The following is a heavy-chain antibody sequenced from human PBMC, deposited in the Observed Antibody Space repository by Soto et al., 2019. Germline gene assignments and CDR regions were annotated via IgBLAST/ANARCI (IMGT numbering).Heavy chain of an antibody. J-gene: IGHJ3*02. Sequence: QVQLQESGPGLVKPSQILSLTCTVSGGSISSGGYYWSWIRQHPGKGLEWIGYIYYSGSTYYNPSLKSRVTISVDTSKNQFSLKLSSVTAADTAVYYCARDNYYDSSGYYRGDDAFDIWGQGTMVTVSS. CDR1: GGSISSGGYY. CDR3: ARDNYYDSSGYYRGDDAFDI. CDR2: IYYSGST. D-gene: IGHD3-22*01. V-gene: IGHV4-31*03.